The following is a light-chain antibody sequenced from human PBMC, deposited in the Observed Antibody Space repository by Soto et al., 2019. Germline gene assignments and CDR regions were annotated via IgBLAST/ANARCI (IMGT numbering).Light chain of an antibody. V-gene: IGKV3D-20*01. Sequence: IVLTQSPATMSLSPGERATLSCGASERVSSSYVAWYQMKAGLAPRLLIHDASTRASGIPDRFRGSKSGTDFTLTISSLQSEDFAVYYCQQYNDWPLTFGGGTKVEI. CDR1: ERVSSSY. J-gene: IGKJ4*01. CDR2: DAS. CDR3: QQYNDWPLT.